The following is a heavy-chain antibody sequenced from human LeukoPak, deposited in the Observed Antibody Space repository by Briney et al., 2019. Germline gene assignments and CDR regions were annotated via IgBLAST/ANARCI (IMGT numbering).Heavy chain of an antibody. V-gene: IGHV3-30*03. J-gene: IGHJ4*02. CDR2: ISYDGSNK. CDR1: GFTFSRHD. CDR3: EDGIRDAFDY. D-gene: IGHD5-24*01. Sequence: PGRSLRLSCVASGFTFSRHDINWVRQAPGKGLEWVAVISYDGSNKYYADSVKGRFTISRDNSKNTLYLHMNSLRDDDTAVYYAEDGIRDAFDYWGQGILVTVSS.